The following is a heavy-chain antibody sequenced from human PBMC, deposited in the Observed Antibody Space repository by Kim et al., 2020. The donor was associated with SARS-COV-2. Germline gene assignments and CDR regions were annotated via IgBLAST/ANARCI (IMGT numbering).Heavy chain of an antibody. J-gene: IGHJ6*02. D-gene: IGHD3-3*01. Sequence: GGSLRLSCAASGFTFSSYWMSWVRQAPGKGLEWVANIKQDGSEKYYVDSVKGRFTISRDNAKNSLYLQMNSLRAEDTAVYYCARDSPYDFWSGYYYYGMDVWGQGTTVTVSS. V-gene: IGHV3-7*01. CDR2: IKQDGSEK. CDR3: ARDSPYDFWSGYYYYGMDV. CDR1: GFTFSSYW.